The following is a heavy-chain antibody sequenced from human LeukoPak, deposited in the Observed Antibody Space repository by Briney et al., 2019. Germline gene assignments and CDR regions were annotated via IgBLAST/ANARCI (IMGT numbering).Heavy chain of an antibody. CDR2: ISYDGSNK. CDR1: GFTFSSYG. CDR3: ARDSTGYWYFDL. Sequence: TGGSLRLSCAASGFTFSSYGMHWVRQAPGKGLEWVAVISYDGSNKYYADSVKGRFTISRDNSKNTLYLQMNSLRAEDTAVYYCARDSTGYWYFDLWGRGTLVSVSS. V-gene: IGHV3-30*03. J-gene: IGHJ2*01. D-gene: IGHD3-3*02.